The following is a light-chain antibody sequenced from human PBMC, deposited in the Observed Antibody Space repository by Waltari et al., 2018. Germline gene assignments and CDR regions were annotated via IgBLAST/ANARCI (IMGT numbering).Light chain of an antibody. CDR3: ASYTSTRTVV. Sequence: QSALTQPASVSGSPGQSITISCSGTSSDVGGYNYVSWYQQHPGNAPTLIIFDVTRSSSGVSNRFSCSKSGYTASLTIFGLQAEDAAEYYCASYTSTRTVVFGGGTRVTVL. CDR2: DVT. CDR1: SSDVGGYNY. J-gene: IGLJ2*01. V-gene: IGLV2-14*01.